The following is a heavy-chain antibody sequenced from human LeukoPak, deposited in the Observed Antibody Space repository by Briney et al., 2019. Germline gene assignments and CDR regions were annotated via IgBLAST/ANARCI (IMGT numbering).Heavy chain of an antibody. V-gene: IGHV4-59*01. J-gene: IGHJ4*02. CDR3: ARGDDYVWGAFDY. CDR1: GGSISSYY. D-gene: IGHD3-16*01. Sequence: PSETLSLTCTVSGGSISSYYWSWIRQPPGKGLEWIGYIYYSGSTNYNPSLKSRVTISVDTSKNQFSLKLSSVTAADTAVYYCARGDDYVWGAFDYWGQGTLVTVSS. CDR2: IYYSGST.